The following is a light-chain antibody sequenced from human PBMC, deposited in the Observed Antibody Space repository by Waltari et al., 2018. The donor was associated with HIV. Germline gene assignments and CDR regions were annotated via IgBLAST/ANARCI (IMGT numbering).Light chain of an antibody. CDR3: AAWDDSLSGLWV. CDR1: RPKLGSNY. Sequence: PAQPPSAAGAPGQEGPLPCSGSRPKLGSNYVNWIQQLPGTAPKLLIYRNNQRPSGVPDRFSGSKSGTSASLAISGLRSEDEADYYCAAWDDSLSGLWVFGGGTKLTVL. CDR2: RNN. J-gene: IGLJ3*02. V-gene: IGLV1-47*01.